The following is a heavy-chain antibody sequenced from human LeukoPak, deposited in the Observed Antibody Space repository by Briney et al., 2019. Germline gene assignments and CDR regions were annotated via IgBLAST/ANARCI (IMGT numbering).Heavy chain of an antibody. J-gene: IGHJ4*02. CDR3: TRHRLVAGPYYFDY. Sequence: SETLSLTCTVSGGSISSTSYSWGWIRQPPGKGLEWIGSLYSGGSPYYNPSLKGRVTISVDTSKNQFSLRLSSVTAADTAVYYCTRHRLVAGPYYFDYWGQGTLVTVSS. D-gene: IGHD6-19*01. CDR1: GGSISSTSYS. CDR2: LYSGGSP. V-gene: IGHV4-39*01.